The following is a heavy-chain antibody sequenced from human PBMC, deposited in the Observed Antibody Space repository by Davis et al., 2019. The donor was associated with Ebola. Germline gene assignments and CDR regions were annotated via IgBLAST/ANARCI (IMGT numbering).Heavy chain of an antibody. CDR2: IVPIVDIA. CDR1: GGTFRAYA. CDR3: VRDISMGYGDGS. D-gene: IGHD4-17*01. V-gene: IGHV1-69*04. Sequence: SVKVSCKASGGTFRAYAISWVRQAPGQGLEWMGRIVPIVDIANYAQKFQDRVTITADKSTNTAYMELSSLRSEDTAVYYCVRDISMGYGDGSWGQGTLVTVSS. J-gene: IGHJ5*02.